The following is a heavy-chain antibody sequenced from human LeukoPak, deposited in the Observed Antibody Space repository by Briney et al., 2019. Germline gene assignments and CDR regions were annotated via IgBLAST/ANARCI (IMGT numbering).Heavy chain of an antibody. D-gene: IGHD2-21*01. CDR1: GFSVSTNY. CDR2: IYSGGTT. J-gene: IGHJ4*02. Sequence: PGGSLRLSCAASGFSVSTNYLTWVRQAPGKGLEWVSVIYSGGTTYSADSLKDRFTISRDSSTNTVYLQMNSLRPEDTAVCYCARKSVAEAPPYFDFWGQGILVTVSS. CDR3: ARKSVAEAPPYFDF. V-gene: IGHV3-66*01.